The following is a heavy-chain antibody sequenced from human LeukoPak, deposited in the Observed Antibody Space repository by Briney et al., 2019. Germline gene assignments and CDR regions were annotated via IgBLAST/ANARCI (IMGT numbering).Heavy chain of an antibody. J-gene: IGHJ5*02. CDR3: ARHFKHVRSGTQHWFDP. CDR1: GGSIISYY. CDR2: IYSSGST. D-gene: IGHD1-14*01. V-gene: IGHV4-4*09. Sequence: SETLCLTCTASGGSIISYYWSWIRQPPGKGLEWIGFIYSSGSTNYNPSLRGRLTISVDTSKNQFSLRLNSVTAADTAVYYCARHFKHVRSGTQHWFDPWGQGTLVTVSS.